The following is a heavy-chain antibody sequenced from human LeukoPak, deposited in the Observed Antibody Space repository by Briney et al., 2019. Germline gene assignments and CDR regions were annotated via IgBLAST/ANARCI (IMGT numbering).Heavy chain of an antibody. CDR3: AREPFWSGYFANLHFDY. J-gene: IGHJ4*02. D-gene: IGHD3-3*01. CDR2: ISSSGTYI. CDR1: GFTFDDYG. Sequence: GGSLRLSCAASGFTFDDYGMSWVRQAPGKGLEWVSSISSSGTYIYYADSVKGRFTISRDNAKNSLYLQMNSLRAEDTAVYYCAREPFWSGYFANLHFDYWGQGTLVTVSS. V-gene: IGHV3-21*01.